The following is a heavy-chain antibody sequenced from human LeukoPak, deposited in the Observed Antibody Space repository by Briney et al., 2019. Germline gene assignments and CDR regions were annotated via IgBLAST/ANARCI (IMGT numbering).Heavy chain of an antibody. CDR1: GFXFSSYG. J-gene: IGHJ4*02. CDR3: AKRLAYGSGGSDYFDY. V-gene: IGHV3-30*18. CDR2: ISYDGSNK. Sequence: GGSLRLSCAASGFXFSSYGMHWVRQAPGKGLKWVAVISYDGSNKYYADSVKGRFTISRDNSKNTLYLQMNSLRAEDTAVYYCAKRLAYGSGGSDYFDYWGQGTLVTVSS. D-gene: IGHD3-10*01.